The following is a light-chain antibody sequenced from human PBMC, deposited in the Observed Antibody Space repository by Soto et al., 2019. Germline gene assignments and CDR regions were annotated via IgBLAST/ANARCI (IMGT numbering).Light chain of an antibody. V-gene: IGKV3-20*01. CDR3: QQYDSSRT. CDR2: CAP. Sequence: EIVLTQSPGTLSLSPGERATLSCRASQSVDSRFLAWYQQKRGQAPRVLMYCAPSMATGIPDRFSGSGSGTDFTLSIRRLEPEYVGVYYCQQYDSSRTCGQGTKVEMK. CDR1: QSVDSRF. J-gene: IGKJ1*01.